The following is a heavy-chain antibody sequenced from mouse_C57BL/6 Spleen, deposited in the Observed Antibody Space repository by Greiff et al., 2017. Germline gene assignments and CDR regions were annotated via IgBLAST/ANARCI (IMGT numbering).Heavy chain of an antibody. CDR1: GYTFTSYW. J-gene: IGHJ1*03. V-gene: IGHV1-69*01. Sequence: QVQLQQPGAELVMPGASVKLSCKASGYTFTSYWMHWVKQRPGQGLEWIGEIDPSDSYTNYNQKFKGKSTLTVDKSSSTAYMQLSSLTSEDSAVYYCARRGGYYGYCDVWGTGTTVTVSS. CDR3: ARRGGYYGYCDV. CDR2: IDPSDSYT. D-gene: IGHD2-2*01.